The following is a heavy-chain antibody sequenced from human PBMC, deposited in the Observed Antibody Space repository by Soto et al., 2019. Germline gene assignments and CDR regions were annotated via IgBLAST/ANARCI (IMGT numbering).Heavy chain of an antibody. CDR1: GYTFTSYG. V-gene: IGHV1-18*01. D-gene: IGHD2-15*01. CDR2: ISTYNGNT. J-gene: IGHJ4*02. CDR3: ARKRQYFMGGSCIDPQPFDY. Sequence: GASVKVSCKASGYTFTSYGISWVRQAPGQGLEWMGWISTYNGNTNYAQKLQGRVTMTTDTSTSTVYMELRSLRSDDTAVYYCARKRQYFMGGSCIDPQPFDYWGQGILVNV.